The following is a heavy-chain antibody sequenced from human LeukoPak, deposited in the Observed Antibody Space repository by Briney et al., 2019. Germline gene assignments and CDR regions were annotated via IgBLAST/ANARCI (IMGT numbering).Heavy chain of an antibody. CDR1: GGTFSSYA. Sequence: GASVKVSCKASGGTFSSYAISWVRQAPGQGLEWMGGIIPIFGTANYAQKFQGRVTITADESTSTAYMELSSVTAADTAVYYCARSKASGAFNWFDPWGQGTLVTVSS. CDR2: IIPIFGTA. V-gene: IGHV1-69*01. J-gene: IGHJ5*02. CDR3: ARSKASGAFNWFDP. D-gene: IGHD3-10*01.